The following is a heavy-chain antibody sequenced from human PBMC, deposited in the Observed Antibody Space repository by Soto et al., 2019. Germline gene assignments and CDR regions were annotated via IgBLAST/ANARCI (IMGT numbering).Heavy chain of an antibody. D-gene: IGHD5-18*01. Sequence: VGSLRLSCAASGFTFSNAWMSWVRQAPGKGLEWVGRIKSKTDGGTTDYAAPVKGRFTISRDDSKNTLYLQMNSLKTEDTAVYYCTPQRGYSYGYNYWGQGTLVTVSS. CDR1: GFTFSNAW. V-gene: IGHV3-15*01. J-gene: IGHJ4*02. CDR3: TPQRGYSYGYNY. CDR2: IKSKTDGGTT.